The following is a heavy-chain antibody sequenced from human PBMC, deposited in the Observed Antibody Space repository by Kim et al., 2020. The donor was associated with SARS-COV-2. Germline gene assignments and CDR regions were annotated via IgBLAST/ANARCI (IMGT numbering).Heavy chain of an antibody. J-gene: IGHJ5*02. CDR1: GFTLSKNA. Sequence: GGSLRLSCAVSGFTLSKNAMSWVRQAPGRGLEWVSPIHPRAETTYYADSVNGRFTISRDNSNHTLYLQLTGLRADDTAVYYCAKDRGGGGWPVFVSWGQG. CDR2: IHPRAETT. V-gene: IGHV3-23*01. D-gene: IGHD6-19*01. CDR3: AKDRGGGGWPVFVS.